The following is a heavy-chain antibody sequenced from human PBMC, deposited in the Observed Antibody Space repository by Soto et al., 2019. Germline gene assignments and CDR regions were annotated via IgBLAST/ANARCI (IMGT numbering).Heavy chain of an antibody. D-gene: IGHD1-20*01. J-gene: IGHJ4*02. Sequence: SETLSLTCAVSGASISGSYYYWAWLRHSPGKGPEWIGSVFYTGFTSYNPSLESRVSVSVDTSKSQFSLKLSAVTAADTAVYYCATSQKGCNWNYFDHWGQGALVTVSS. CDR3: ATSQKGCNWNYFDH. CDR1: GASISGSYYY. V-gene: IGHV4-39*01. CDR2: VFYTGFT.